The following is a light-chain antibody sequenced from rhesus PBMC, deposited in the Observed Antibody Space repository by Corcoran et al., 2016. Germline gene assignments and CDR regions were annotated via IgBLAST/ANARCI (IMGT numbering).Light chain of an antibody. CDR2: ATS. Sequence: DIQMTQSPSSLSASVGDRVTITCRASQTISSYLAWYQQKPGKVPKLLIYATSSLESGGPSRFSGRESGAEFTLTISSLQPKDFATYYCQQHNSHPPTFGQVTKVEIK. V-gene: IGKV1S5*01. CDR3: QQHNSHPPT. J-gene: IGKJ1*01. CDR1: QTISSY.